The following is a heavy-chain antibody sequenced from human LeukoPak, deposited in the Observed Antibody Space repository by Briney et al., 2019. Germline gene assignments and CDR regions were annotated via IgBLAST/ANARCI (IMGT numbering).Heavy chain of an antibody. V-gene: IGHV1-8*01. Sequence: ASVKVSCKASGYSLTSYDINWVRQATGQGLEWMGWRNPNSGNTGYAQKFQGRVTMTRNTSISTAYMELSSLRSEDTAVYYCARGYSYGQNYYYYYYMDVWGKGTTVTVSS. J-gene: IGHJ6*03. CDR3: ARGYSYGQNYYYYYYMDV. CDR2: RNPNSGNT. CDR1: GYSLTSYD. D-gene: IGHD5-18*01.